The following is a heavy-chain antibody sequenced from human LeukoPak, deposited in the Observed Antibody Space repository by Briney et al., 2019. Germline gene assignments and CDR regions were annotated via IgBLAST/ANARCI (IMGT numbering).Heavy chain of an antibody. Sequence: SETLSLTCTVSGGSISSYYWSWIRQPPGKGLEWIGYIYYSGTTNYNPSLKSRVTISVDTSKNQFSLKLSSVTAADTAVYYCARGGYFDFWGGHDYWGPGTLVTVSS. V-gene: IGHV4-59*01. CDR2: IYYSGTT. J-gene: IGHJ4*02. D-gene: IGHD3-3*01. CDR3: ARGGYFDFWGGHDY. CDR1: GGSISSYY.